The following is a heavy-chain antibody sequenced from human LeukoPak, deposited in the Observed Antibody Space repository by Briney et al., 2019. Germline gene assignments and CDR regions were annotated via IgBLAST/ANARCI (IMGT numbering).Heavy chain of an antibody. J-gene: IGHJ4*02. CDR3: ARESGGSYYDILTGYSYYFDY. CDR2: ISAYNGNT. Sequence: ASVKVSCKASGYIFTSYGISWVRQAPGQGLEWMGWISAYNGNTNYAQKLQGRVTMTTDTSTSTAYMELRSLRSDDTAVYYCARESGGSYYDILTGYSYYFDYWGQGTLVTVSS. V-gene: IGHV1-18*01. CDR1: GYIFTSYG. D-gene: IGHD3-9*01.